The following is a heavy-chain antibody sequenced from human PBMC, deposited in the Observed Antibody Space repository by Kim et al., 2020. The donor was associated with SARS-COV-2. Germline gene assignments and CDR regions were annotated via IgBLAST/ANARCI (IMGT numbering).Heavy chain of an antibody. V-gene: IGHV4-4*07. D-gene: IGHD3-16*02. J-gene: IGHJ4*02. CDR2: YTSGRT. CDR3: ASALGH. Sequence: YTSGRTNYNPSLQSRVTMSVDMSKNQFSLKLRSVTAAETAVYYCASALGHWGQGTMVTVS.